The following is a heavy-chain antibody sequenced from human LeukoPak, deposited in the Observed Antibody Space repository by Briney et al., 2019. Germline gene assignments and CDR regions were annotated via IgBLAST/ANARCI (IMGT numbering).Heavy chain of an antibody. J-gene: IGHJ4*02. CDR2: IRSKANSYAT. CDR3: PSPSRRYGDLDY. V-gene: IGHV3-73*01. Sequence: PVGSLRLSCAASGFTFSGSAMHWVRQASGKGLEWVGRIRSKANSYATAYAASVKGRFTLSRDDSKNTAYLQMNSLKTEDTAVYYCPSPSRRYGDLDYWGQGTLVTVSS. CDR1: GFTFSGSA. D-gene: IGHD4-17*01.